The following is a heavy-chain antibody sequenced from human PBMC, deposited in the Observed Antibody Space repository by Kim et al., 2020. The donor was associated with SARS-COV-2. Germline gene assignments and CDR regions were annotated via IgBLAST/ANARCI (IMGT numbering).Heavy chain of an antibody. CDR3: AREGTYYYGSGTEGTFDI. V-gene: IGHV3-33*01. D-gene: IGHD3-10*01. Sequence: GGSLRLSCAASGFTFSSYGMHWVRQAPGKGLEWVAVIWYDGSNKYYADSVKGRFTISRDNSKNTLYLQMNSLRAEDTAVYYCAREGTYYYGSGTEGTFDIWGQGTMVTVSS. J-gene: IGHJ3*02. CDR2: IWYDGSNK. CDR1: GFTFSSYG.